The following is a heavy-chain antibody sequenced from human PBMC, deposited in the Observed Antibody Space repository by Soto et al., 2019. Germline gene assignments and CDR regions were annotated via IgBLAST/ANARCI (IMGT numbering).Heavy chain of an antibody. Sequence: GGSLRLSCAASGFTFSSYIMHWVRQAPGKGLEWVAAISSDGSNSGSLDSVRGRFSISRDNSDNTLYLQMTSLSPEDSAVYFCARDRIQLWFCVGAFDVWGHGTMVTVSS. D-gene: IGHD5-18*01. J-gene: IGHJ3*01. V-gene: IGHV3-30-3*01. CDR2: ISSDGSNS. CDR3: ARDRIQLWFCVGAFDV. CDR1: GFTFSSYI.